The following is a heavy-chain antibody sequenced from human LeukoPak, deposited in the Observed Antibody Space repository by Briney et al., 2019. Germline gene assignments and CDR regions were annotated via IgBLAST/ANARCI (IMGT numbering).Heavy chain of an antibody. CDR2: IYYSGST. CDR1: GGSISSSSYY. J-gene: IGHJ3*02. Sequence: SETLSLTCTVSGGSISSSSYYWGWIRQPPGKGLEWIGSIYYSGSTYYNPSLKSRVTISVDTSKNQFSLKLSSVTAADTAVYYCARDDYDSSGYYYTRGAFDIWGQGTMVTVSS. CDR3: ARDDYDSSGYYYTRGAFDI. D-gene: IGHD3-22*01. V-gene: IGHV4-39*07.